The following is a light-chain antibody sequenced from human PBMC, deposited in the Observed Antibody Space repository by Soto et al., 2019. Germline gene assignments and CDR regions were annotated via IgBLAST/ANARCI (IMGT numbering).Light chain of an antibody. CDR1: QRISSN. J-gene: IGKJ2*01. Sequence: EILMTQSQATLSFSPGARATLSCRASQRISSNVAWYQLKPGQAPRLLIYGASTRATGVPARFSGGGSGTEFTLTISSLQSEDFAGYFCQQYTDWPPYTFGQGTKLEIK. CDR3: QQYTDWPPYT. V-gene: IGKV3-15*01. CDR2: GAS.